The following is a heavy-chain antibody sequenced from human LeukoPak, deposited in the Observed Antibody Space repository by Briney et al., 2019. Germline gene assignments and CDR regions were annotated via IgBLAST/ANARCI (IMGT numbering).Heavy chain of an antibody. J-gene: IGHJ4*02. V-gene: IGHV3-48*04. CDR3: ARVVLNIVVVPAASFDY. CDR1: GFTFSTYA. Sequence: PGGSLRLSCAASGFTFSTYAMNWVRQAPGKGLEWVSYISSSGSTIYYADSVKGRFTISRDNAKNSLYLQMNSLRAEDTAVYYCARVVLNIVVVPAASFDYWGQGTLVTVSS. D-gene: IGHD2-2*01. CDR2: ISSSGSTI.